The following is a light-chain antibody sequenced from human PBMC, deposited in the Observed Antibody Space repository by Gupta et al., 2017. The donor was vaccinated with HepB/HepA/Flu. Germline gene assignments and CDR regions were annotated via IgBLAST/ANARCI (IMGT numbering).Light chain of an antibody. J-gene: IGLJ3*02. CDR1: KSNIGSNH. CDR2: RTT. Sequence: QSVLTQPPSASGTPGQRVDISCSGSKSNIGSNHVYCYQQFTGSPPNILIYRTTQRTYGVPARFSASKSGTSASLAISGLRPEDEADYYCDAWDDSLRGKWVFGGGIKGTVL. CDR3: DAWDDSLRGKWV. V-gene: IGLV1-47*01.